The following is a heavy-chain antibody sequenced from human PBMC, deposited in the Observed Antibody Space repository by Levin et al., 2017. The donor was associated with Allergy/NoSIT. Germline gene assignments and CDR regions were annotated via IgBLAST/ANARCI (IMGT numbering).Heavy chain of an antibody. CDR2: IWYDGSNK. D-gene: IGHD3-10*01. V-gene: IGHV3-33*01. CDR3: ARDFMVRGVIKRPENYFDY. CDR1: GFTFSSYG. J-gene: IGHJ4*02. Sequence: GGSLRLSCAASGFTFSSYGMHWVRQAPGKGLEWVAVIWYDGSNKYYADSVKGRFTISRDNSKNTLYLQMNSLRAEDTAVYYCARDFMVRGVIKRPENYFDYWGQGTLVTVSS.